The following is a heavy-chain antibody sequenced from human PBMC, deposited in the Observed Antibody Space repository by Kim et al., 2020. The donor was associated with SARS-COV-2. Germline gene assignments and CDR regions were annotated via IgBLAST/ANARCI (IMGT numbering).Heavy chain of an antibody. CDR1: GFTFNNAW. CDR3: TTAFVTHHYGHGGYYFDF. J-gene: IGHJ4*02. CDR2: IKSKSDGGTT. V-gene: IGHV3-15*01. Sequence: GGSLRLSCAASGFTFNNAWMTWVRQAPGKGLEWVGRIKSKSDGGTTDYAAPVKGRFTISRDDSKNTLYLQMNSLKTEDTAVYYCTTAFVTHHYGHGGYYFDFWGQGTLVTVSS. D-gene: IGHD3-10*01.